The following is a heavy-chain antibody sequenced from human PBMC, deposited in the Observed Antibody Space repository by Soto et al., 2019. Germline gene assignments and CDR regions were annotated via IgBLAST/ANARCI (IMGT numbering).Heavy chain of an antibody. CDR1: GYTFTSYY. J-gene: IGHJ3*02. Sequence: ASVKVSCKASGYTFTSYYMHWVRQAPGQGLEWMGIINPSGGSTSYAQKFQGRVTMTRDTSTSTVYMELSSLRSEDTAVYYCARENYYYASSGYDLGGAFHIWGQGTMVTVSS. D-gene: IGHD3-22*01. CDR3: ARENYYYASSGYDLGGAFHI. V-gene: IGHV1-46*01. CDR2: INPSGGST.